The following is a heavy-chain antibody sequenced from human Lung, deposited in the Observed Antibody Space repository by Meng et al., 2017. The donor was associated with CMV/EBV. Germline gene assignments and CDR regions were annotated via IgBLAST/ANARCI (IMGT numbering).Heavy chain of an antibody. J-gene: IGHJ4*02. V-gene: IGHV1-8*03. CDR1: GYTFTSYD. D-gene: IGHD2-15*01. CDR3: ARIGGGNRGAFDY. Sequence: SVXVSXXDSGYTFTSYDINWVRQATGQGLEWMGWMNPNSGNTGYAQKFQGRVTITRNTSISTAYMELSSLRSEDTAVYYYARIGGGNRGAFDYWGQGTLVTVSS. CDR2: MNPNSGNT.